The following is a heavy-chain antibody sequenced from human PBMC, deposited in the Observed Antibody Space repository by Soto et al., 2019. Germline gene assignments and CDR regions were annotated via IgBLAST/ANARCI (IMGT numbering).Heavy chain of an antibody. J-gene: IGHJ6*02. V-gene: IGHV3-23*01. D-gene: IGHD3-3*01. Sequence: GGSLRLSCAASGFTFSSYAKSWVRQAPGKGLEWVSAISGSGGSTYYADSVKGRFTISRDNSKNTLYLQMNSLRAEDTAVYYCAKDLKDFWSGSIRYGMDVWGQGTTVTVSS. CDR1: GFTFSSYA. CDR2: ISGSGGST. CDR3: AKDLKDFWSGSIRYGMDV.